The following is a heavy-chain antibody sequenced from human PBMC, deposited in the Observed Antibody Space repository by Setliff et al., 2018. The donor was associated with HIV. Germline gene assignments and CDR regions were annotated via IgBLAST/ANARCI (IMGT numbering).Heavy chain of an antibody. D-gene: IGHD2-21*02. CDR1: GYSFTTYY. V-gene: IGHV5-51*01. Sequence: GASLTLSCQGSGYSFTTYYIGWVRQMPGKGLEWMGLVYPRDSKAQYSPSFEGQVTFSVDTSISTAYLHWSSLKASDTAIYYCARLHDCGGDCYFDYWGQGTMVTVSS. CDR2: VYPRDSKA. J-gene: IGHJ4*02. CDR3: ARLHDCGGDCYFDY.